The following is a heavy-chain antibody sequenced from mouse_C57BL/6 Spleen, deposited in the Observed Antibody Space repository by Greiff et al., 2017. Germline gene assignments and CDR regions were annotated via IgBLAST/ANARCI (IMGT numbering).Heavy chain of an antibody. D-gene: IGHD1-1*01. CDR1: GYTFTDYN. CDR3: ATTVVAHWYFDV. Sequence: EVQLQQSGPELVKPGASVKIPCKASGYTFTDYNMDWVKQSHGKSLEWIGDINPNNGGTIYNQKFKGKATLTVDKSSSTAYMELRSLTSEDTAVYYCATTVVAHWYFDVWGTGTTVTVSS. CDR2: INPNNGGT. V-gene: IGHV1-18*01. J-gene: IGHJ1*03.